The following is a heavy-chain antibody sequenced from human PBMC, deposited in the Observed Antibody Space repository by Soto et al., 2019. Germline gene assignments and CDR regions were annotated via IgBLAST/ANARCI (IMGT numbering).Heavy chain of an antibody. CDR3: ARVRVSSSCGWFDP. J-gene: IGHJ5*02. Sequence: TLSLACPVSGGSISSGDYYWSWIREPPGKGLEWIGYIYYSGSTYYNPSLKSRVTISVDTSKNQFSLKLSSVTAADTAVYYCARVRVSSSCGWFDPWGQGTLVTVSS. CDR2: IYYSGST. V-gene: IGHV4-30-4*01. D-gene: IGHD6-13*01. CDR1: GGSISSGDYY.